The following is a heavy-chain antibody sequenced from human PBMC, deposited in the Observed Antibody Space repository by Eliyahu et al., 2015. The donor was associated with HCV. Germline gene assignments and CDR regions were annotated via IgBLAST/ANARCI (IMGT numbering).Heavy chain of an antibody. CDR3: ASRLASSGYSYAF. J-gene: IGHJ4*02. Sequence: QLQESGPGLVKPSETLSLTCAVXAGPLSAITSRPRDHEGFGVKGLGWIRDIHYSGSPNYNPPLMSRVTISVDVSKNQFSLKLSSVTAADTAVYYCASRLASSGYSYAFWGQGTLVTVSS. CDR2: IHYSGSP. D-gene: IGHD5-18*01. CDR1: AGPLSAITS. V-gene: IGHV4/OR15-8*01.